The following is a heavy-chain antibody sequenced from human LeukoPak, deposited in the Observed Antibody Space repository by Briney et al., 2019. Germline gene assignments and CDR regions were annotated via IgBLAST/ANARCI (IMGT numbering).Heavy chain of an antibody. D-gene: IGHD3-10*01. CDR1: GFTFSNYW. J-gene: IGHJ3*02. V-gene: IGHV3-74*01. CDR2: IHSDGSAT. CDR3: ARGGSGSDDAFDI. Sequence: PGRSLRLSCAASGFTFSNYWMHWVRQAPGKGLVWVSRIHSDGSATYYADSVRGRFTISRDNAKNTLYLQMNSLRAEDTAVYYCARGGSGSDDAFDIWGQGTMVTVSS.